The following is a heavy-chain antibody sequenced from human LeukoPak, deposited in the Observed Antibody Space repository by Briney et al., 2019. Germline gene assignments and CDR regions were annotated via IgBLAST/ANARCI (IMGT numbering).Heavy chain of an antibody. V-gene: IGHV4-59*01. CDR1: GGSISSYY. CDR3: ARVRPQLWNYGDYYYYYMDV. Sequence: SETLSLTCTVSGGSISSYYWSWIRQPPGKGLEWIGYIYYSGSTNYNPSLKSRVTISVDTSKNQFSLKLSSVTAADTAVYYCARVRPQLWNYGDYYYYYMDVWGKGTTVTVSS. J-gene: IGHJ6*03. CDR2: IYYSGST. D-gene: IGHD1-7*01.